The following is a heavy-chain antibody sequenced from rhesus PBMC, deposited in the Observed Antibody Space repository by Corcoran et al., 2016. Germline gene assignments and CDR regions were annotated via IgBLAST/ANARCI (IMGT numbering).Heavy chain of an antibody. D-gene: IGHD6-13*01. CDR2: FYGSARST. CDR3: AREDGIAGYYFDY. V-gene: IGHV4-160*01. Sequence: QVQLQESGPGLVKPSETLSLTCAVSGGSISSNYWSWIRQAPGKGLEWIGRFYGSARSTDYNPSLKSRVTISTDTSKNQFSLKLSSVTAADTAVYYCAREDGIAGYYFDYWGQGVLVTVSS. J-gene: IGHJ4*01. CDR1: GGSISSNY.